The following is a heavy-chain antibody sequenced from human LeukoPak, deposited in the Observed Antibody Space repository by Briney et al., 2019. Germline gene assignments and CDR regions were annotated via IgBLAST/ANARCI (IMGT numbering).Heavy chain of an antibody. CDR2: IYSGGST. Sequence: QSGGSLRLSCAASGFTVSSNYMSWVRQAPGKGLEWVSVIYSGGSTYYADSVKGRFTISRDNSKNTLYLQMNSLRAEDTAVYYCARESDGGWFDPWGQGTLVTVSS. D-gene: IGHD2-15*01. CDR3: ARESDGGWFDP. V-gene: IGHV3-53*01. J-gene: IGHJ5*02. CDR1: GFTVSSNY.